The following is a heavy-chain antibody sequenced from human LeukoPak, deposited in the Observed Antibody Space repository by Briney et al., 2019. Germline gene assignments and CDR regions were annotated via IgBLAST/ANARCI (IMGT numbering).Heavy chain of an antibody. V-gene: IGHV1-69*13. CDR3: ARCGGDCYVAFDI. J-gene: IGHJ3*02. CDR2: IIPIFGTA. D-gene: IGHD2-21*02. CDR1: GGTFSSYA. Sequence: ASVKDCCKASGGTFSSYAISWVRQAPGQGLEWMGGIIPIFGTANYAQKFQGRVTITADESTSTAYMELSSLRSEDTAVYYCARCGGDCYVAFDIWGQGTLVTVSS.